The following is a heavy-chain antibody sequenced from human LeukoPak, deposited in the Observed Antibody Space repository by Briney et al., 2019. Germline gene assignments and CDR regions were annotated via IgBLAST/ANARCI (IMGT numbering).Heavy chain of an antibody. V-gene: IGHV4-30-4*08. J-gene: IGHJ5*02. CDR3: ARDKRITIFGVVSPNWFDP. CDR2: IYYSGST. CDR1: GGSISSGDYY. Sequence: SETLSLTCTVSGGSISSGDYYWSWIRQPPGKVLEWIGYIYYSGSTYYNPSLKSRVTISVDTSKNQFSLKLSSVTAADTAVYYCARDKRITIFGVVSPNWFDPWGQGTLVTVSS. D-gene: IGHD3-3*01.